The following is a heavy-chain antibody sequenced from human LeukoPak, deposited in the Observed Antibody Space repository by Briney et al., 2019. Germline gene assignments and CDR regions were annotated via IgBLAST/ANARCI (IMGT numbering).Heavy chain of an antibody. V-gene: IGHV3-74*01. D-gene: IGHD6-19*01. CDR2: VNSDGSST. CDR1: GFTFSSYW. Sequence: GGSLRLSCAASGFTFSSYWMHWVRQAPGKGLVWVSRVNSDGSSTTYADSVKGRFTISRDNAKNALYLQMNSLRAEDTAVYYCARGSTQYSSGWYGLDYWGQGTLVTVSS. CDR3: ARGSTQYSSGWYGLDY. J-gene: IGHJ4*02.